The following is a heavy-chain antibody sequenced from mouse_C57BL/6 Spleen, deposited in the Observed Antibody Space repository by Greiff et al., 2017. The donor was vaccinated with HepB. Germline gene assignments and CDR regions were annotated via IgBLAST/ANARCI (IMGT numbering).Heavy chain of an antibody. CDR2: ISSGGDYI. Sequence: EVKLMESGEGLVKPGGSLKLSCAASGFTFSSYAMSWVRQTPEKRLEWVAYISSGGDYIYYADTVKGRFTISRDNARNTLYLQMSSLKSEDTAMYYCTRAGSSPFDYWGQGTTLTVSS. J-gene: IGHJ2*01. CDR3: TRAGSSPFDY. V-gene: IGHV5-9-1*02. D-gene: IGHD1-1*01. CDR1: GFTFSSYA.